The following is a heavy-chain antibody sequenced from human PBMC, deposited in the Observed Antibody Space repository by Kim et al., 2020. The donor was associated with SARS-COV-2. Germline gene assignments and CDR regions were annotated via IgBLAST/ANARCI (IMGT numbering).Heavy chain of an antibody. V-gene: IGHV4-34*01. CDR3: AIIAARLMYYFDY. D-gene: IGHD6-6*01. J-gene: IGHJ4*02. Sequence: YDPSLKGQFTRAVDTSKNQFSLKLSSVTAADTAVYYCAIIAARLMYYFDYWGQGTLVTVSS.